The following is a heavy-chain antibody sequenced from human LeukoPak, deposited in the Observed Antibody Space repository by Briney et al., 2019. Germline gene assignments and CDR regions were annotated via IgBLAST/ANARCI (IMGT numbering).Heavy chain of an antibody. Sequence: GASVKVSCKASGYTFTSYAMHWVRQAPGQRLEWMGWINAGNGNTKYSQKFQGRVTITRDTSASTAYMELSSLRSEDTAVYYCARDFYSSSWSRRSLPYGMDVWGQGTMVTVSS. CDR1: GYTFTSYA. CDR2: INAGNGNT. CDR3: ARDFYSSSWSRRSLPYGMDV. V-gene: IGHV1-3*01. D-gene: IGHD6-13*01. J-gene: IGHJ6*02.